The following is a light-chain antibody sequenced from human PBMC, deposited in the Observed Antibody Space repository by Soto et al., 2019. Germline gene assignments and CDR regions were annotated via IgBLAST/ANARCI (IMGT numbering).Light chain of an antibody. J-gene: IGLJ1*01. CDR3: CSYAGSYAGI. CDR1: SSVVGVYNY. CDR2: DVS. Sequence: QSALTQPRSVSGSPGQSVTISCTGTSSVVGVYNYLSLYQQPPGKAPKLMICDVSEWPSGVPDRFSGSKSGNTAPLTISGLQAEDEADYYCCSYAGSYAGIFGTGTKVTVL. V-gene: IGLV2-11*01.